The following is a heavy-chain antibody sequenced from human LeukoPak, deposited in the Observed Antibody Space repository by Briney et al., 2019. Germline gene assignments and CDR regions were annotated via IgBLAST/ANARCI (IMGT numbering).Heavy chain of an antibody. J-gene: IGHJ4*02. CDR1: GGSISSSSYY. Sequence: SETLSLTCTVSGGSISSSSYYWSWIRQPPGKGLEWIEEINHSGSTNYNPSLKSRVTISVDTSKNQFSLKLSSVTAADTAVYYCARHSSKSPPRAGIAARPHLYFDYWGQGTLVTVSS. CDR3: ARHSSKSPPRAGIAARPHLYFDY. V-gene: IGHV4-39*01. CDR2: INHSGST. D-gene: IGHD6-6*01.